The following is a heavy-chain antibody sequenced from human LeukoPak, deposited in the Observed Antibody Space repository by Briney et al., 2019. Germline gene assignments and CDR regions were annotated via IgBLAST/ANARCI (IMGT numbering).Heavy chain of an antibody. Sequence: SETLSLTCTVSGGSVSSYYWSWIRQPAGKGLEWIGRMYPSGTTHYNPSLKSRVTMSVDTSKNQFSLQLTSVIAADTAVYYCADDYGDWGQGTLVTVSS. V-gene: IGHV4-4*07. J-gene: IGHJ4*02. D-gene: IGHD4-17*01. CDR2: MYPSGTT. CDR1: GGSVSSYY. CDR3: ADDYGD.